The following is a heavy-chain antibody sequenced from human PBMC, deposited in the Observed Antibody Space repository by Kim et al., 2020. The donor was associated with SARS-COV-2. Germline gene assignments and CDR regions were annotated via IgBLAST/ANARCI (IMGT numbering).Heavy chain of an antibody. Sequence: GGSLRLSCAASGFTFSGYDMPWVRQAPGKGLEWVAFIWYDGSNKYYADSVKGRFTISRDNAKNTLYLQMNSLRAEDTAVYYCAKDETTGTTDFDYWGQGTLVTVSS. CDR1: GFTFSGYD. CDR2: IWYDGSNK. J-gene: IGHJ4*02. CDR3: AKDETTGTTDFDY. V-gene: IGHV3-30*02. D-gene: IGHD4-17*01.